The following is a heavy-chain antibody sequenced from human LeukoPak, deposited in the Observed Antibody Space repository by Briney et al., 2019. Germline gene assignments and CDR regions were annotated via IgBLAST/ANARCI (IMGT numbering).Heavy chain of an antibody. CDR3: ARGGGLDV. Sequence: PGGSLRLSCAASGFTFSSYWMNWARQAPGKGLEWVASINHNGNVNYYVDSVKGRITISRDNAKNSLYLRMSNLRAEDTAVYFCARGGGLDVWGQGATVTVSS. D-gene: IGHD3-16*01. CDR2: INHNGNVN. J-gene: IGHJ6*02. V-gene: IGHV3-7*03. CDR1: GFTFSSYW.